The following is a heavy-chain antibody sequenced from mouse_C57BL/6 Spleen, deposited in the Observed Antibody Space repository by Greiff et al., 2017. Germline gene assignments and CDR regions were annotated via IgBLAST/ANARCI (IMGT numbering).Heavy chain of an antibody. CDR3: ARYPYYSNYQDYYAMDY. J-gene: IGHJ4*01. CDR1: GYTFTDYY. D-gene: IGHD2-5*01. CDR2: INPNNGGT. Sequence: EVPLQQSGPELVKPGASVKISCKASGYTFTDYYMNWVKQSHGKSLEWIGDINPNNGGTSYNQKFKGKATLTVDKSSSTAYMELRSLTSEDSAVYYCARYPYYSNYQDYYAMDYWGQGTSVTVSS. V-gene: IGHV1-26*01.